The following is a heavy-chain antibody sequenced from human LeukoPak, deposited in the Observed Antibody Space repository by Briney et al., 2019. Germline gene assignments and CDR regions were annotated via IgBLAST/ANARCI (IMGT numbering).Heavy chain of an antibody. CDR3: AKDDAWLQYND. D-gene: IGHD5-24*01. CDR2: ISPSGDIK. J-gene: IGHJ4*02. CDR1: GFTFSRHS. Sequence: GGSLRLSCVASGFTFSRHSMNWVRRAPGKGLEWVSGISPSGDIKYYVDSVKGRFTVSRDNSKNTLYLQINSLRDEDTAVYYCAKDDAWLQYNDWGQGTLVTVSS. V-gene: IGHV3-23*01.